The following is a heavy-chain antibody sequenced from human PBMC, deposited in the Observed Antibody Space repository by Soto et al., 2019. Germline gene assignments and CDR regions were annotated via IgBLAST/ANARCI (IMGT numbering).Heavy chain of an antibody. CDR1: GYTFTSYG. CDR3: ARDANYDILTGYPRVGYYYGMDV. Sequence: ASVKVSCKASGYTFTSYGISWVRQAPGQVLEWMGWISAYNGNTNYAQKLQGRVTMTTDTSTSTAYMELRSLRSDDTAVYYCARDANYDILTGYPRVGYYYGMDVWG. D-gene: IGHD3-9*01. V-gene: IGHV1-18*04. CDR2: ISAYNGNT. J-gene: IGHJ6*02.